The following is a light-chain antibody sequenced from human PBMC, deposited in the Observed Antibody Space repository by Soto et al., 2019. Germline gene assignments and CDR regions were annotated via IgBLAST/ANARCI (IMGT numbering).Light chain of an antibody. V-gene: IGKV1-17*01. J-gene: IGKJ1*01. CDR2: GVS. CDR1: QGIRND. Sequence: DIQMTQSPSSLSASVGDRVTITCRASQGIRNDLGWYQEKPGKAPKRLIYGVSTLQSGVPSRFGGSGSGTEFTLTSSSLQPEDLATYYCLQDQSYPWTFGQGTKVEIK. CDR3: LQDQSYPWT.